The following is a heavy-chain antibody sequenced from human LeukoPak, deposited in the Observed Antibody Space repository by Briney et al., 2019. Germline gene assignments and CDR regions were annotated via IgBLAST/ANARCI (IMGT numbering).Heavy chain of an antibody. CDR2: ISGSGDST. V-gene: IGHV3-23*01. Sequence: GGSLRLSCAASGFTFSSYAMTWVRQAPGKGLEWVSTISGSGDSTYYADSVKGRFTISRDNSKNTLYLQMNSLRAEDTAVYYCASSSIVGATIYGYWGQGILVTVSS. CDR1: GFTFSSYA. J-gene: IGHJ4*02. D-gene: IGHD1-26*01. CDR3: ASSSIVGATIYGY.